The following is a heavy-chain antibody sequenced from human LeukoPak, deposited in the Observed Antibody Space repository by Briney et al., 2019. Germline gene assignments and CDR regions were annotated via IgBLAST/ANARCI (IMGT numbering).Heavy chain of an antibody. CDR1: GGSISSSSYY. J-gene: IGHJ3*02. CDR2: IYYSGST. CDR3: ARSRDDYGGNSDAFDI. V-gene: IGHV4-39*07. D-gene: IGHD4-23*01. Sequence: SETLPLTCTVSGGSISSSSYYWGWIRQPPGKGLEWIGSIYYSGSTYYNPSLKSRVTISVDTSKNQFSLKLSSVTAADTAVYYCARSRDDYGGNSDAFDIWGQGTMVTVSS.